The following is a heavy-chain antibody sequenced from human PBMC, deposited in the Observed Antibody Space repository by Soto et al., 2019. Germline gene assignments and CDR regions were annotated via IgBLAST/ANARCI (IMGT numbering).Heavy chain of an antibody. V-gene: IGHV5-51*01. CDR3: ARAMYYDFWSGYYIKPPSYYYGMEV. Sequence: GDSLKISCKGSGYSFTSYWIGWVRQMPGKGLEWMGIIYPGDSDTRYSPSFQGQVTISADKSISTAYLQWSSLKASDTAMYYCARAMYYDFWSGYYIKPPSYYYGMEVWGQGTTVTVSS. D-gene: IGHD3-3*01. CDR1: GYSFTSYW. CDR2: IYPGDSDT. J-gene: IGHJ6*02.